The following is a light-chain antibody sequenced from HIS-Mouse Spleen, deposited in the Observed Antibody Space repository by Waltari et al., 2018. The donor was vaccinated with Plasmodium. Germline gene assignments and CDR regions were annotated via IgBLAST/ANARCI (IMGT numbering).Light chain of an antibody. J-gene: IGLJ3*02. CDR3: AAWDDSLSGPWV. CDR2: RNK. CDR1: SSNIGSNY. V-gene: IGLV1-47*01. Sequence: QSVLTQPPSASGTPGQRVTISCSGSSSNIGSNYVYWYQQLPGTAPKLLTYRNKQRPSGGPDRFAGSKSGTSASLAISGLRSEDEADYYCAAWDDSLSGPWVFGGGTKLTVL.